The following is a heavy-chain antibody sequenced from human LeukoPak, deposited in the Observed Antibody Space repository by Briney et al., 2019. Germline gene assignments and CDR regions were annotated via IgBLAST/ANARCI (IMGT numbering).Heavy chain of an antibody. D-gene: IGHD3-3*01. CDR2: IYTSGST. V-gene: IGHV4-4*07. J-gene: IGHJ4*02. Sequence: KPSETLSLTCTVPGGSISSYYWSWIRQPAGKGLESIGRIYTSGSTNYNPSLKSRVTMSVDTSKNQFSLKLSSVTAADTAVYYCARDREFLSYDFWSGYYDYWGQGTLVTVSS. CDR1: GGSISSYY. CDR3: ARDREFLSYDFWSGYYDY.